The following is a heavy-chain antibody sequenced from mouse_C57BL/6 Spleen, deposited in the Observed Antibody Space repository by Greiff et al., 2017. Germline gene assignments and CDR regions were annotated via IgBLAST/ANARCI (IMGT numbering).Heavy chain of an antibody. Sequence: VQLQQPGAELVRPGTSVKLSCKASGYTFTSYWMHWVKQRPGQGLEWIGVIDPSDSYTNYNQKFKGKATLTVDTSSSTAYMQLSSLTSEDSAVYYCARSDLYDYDEDWFAYWGQGTLVTVSA. CDR2: IDPSDSYT. V-gene: IGHV1-59*01. D-gene: IGHD2-4*01. CDR3: ARSDLYDYDEDWFAY. CDR1: GYTFTSYW. J-gene: IGHJ3*01.